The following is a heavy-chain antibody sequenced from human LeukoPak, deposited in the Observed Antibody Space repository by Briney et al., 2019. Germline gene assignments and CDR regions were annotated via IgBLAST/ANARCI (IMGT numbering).Heavy chain of an antibody. CDR1: GGSFSGYY. V-gene: IGHV4-34*01. CDR3: ARVLWAVRSSGWTFDY. D-gene: IGHD6-19*01. CDR2: INHSGST. J-gene: IGHJ4*02. Sequence: PSETLSLTCAVYGGSFSGYYWSWLRQPPGNGLEWIGEINHSGSTNYNPSLKSRVTISVDTSKNQFSLKLSSVTAADTAVYYCARVLWAVRSSGWTFDYWGQGTLVTVSS.